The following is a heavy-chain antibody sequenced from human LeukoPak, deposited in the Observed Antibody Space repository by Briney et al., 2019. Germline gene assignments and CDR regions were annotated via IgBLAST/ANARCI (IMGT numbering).Heavy chain of an antibody. D-gene: IGHD1-20*01. J-gene: IGHJ5*02. CDR2: IIPILGIA. V-gene: IGHV1-69*04. CDR3: ARVTGTTSWFDP. Sequence: SVKVSCKASGGTFSSYAISWVRQAPGQGLEWMGRIIPILGIANYAQKSQGRVTITADKSTSTAYMELSSLRSEDTAVYYCARVTGTTSWFDPWGQGTLVTVSS. CDR1: GGTFSSYA.